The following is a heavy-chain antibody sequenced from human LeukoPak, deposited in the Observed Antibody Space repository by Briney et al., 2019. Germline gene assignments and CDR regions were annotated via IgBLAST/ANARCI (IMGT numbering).Heavy chain of an antibody. CDR3: ARGRKQWLVLPRWVYFDY. D-gene: IGHD6-19*01. J-gene: IGHJ4*02. CDR2: IFNSGAT. V-gene: IGHV4-39*07. CDR1: GGSISSTSYY. Sequence: SETLSLTYTVSGGSISSTSYYWGWIRQPPGKGLEWIGSIFNSGATYYNPSLKSRVTISVDTSKNQFSLKLSSVTAADTAVYYCARGRKQWLVLPRWVYFDYWGQGTLVTVSS.